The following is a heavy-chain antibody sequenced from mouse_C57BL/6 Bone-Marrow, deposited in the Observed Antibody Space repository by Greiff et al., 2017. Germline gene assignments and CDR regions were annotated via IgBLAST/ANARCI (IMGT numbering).Heavy chain of an antibody. CDR1: GYNFTSYW. Sequence: VQLQQPGAELVMPGASVKLSCKASGYNFTSYWMHWVKQRPGQGLEWIGEIDPSDSYTNYNQKFKGKSTLTVDKSSSTAYMQLTSLTSEDSAVYYCARGDYWGRGTTLTVSS. J-gene: IGHJ2*01. V-gene: IGHV1-69*01. CDR2: IDPSDSYT. CDR3: ARGDY.